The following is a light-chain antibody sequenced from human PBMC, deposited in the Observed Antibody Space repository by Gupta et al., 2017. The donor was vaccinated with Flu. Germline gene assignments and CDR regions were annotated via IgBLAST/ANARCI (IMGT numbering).Light chain of an antibody. CDR2: AAS. CDR3: QQCSDYPRT. V-gene: IGKV1-9*01. Sequence: PFFLSASVGDRVTSAFLSSPGISSYLAWYQQKPGKAPRLLIYAASTVQTGVPSRFSGSGFGTEFTLTISSLQPEDFATYYCQQCSDYPRTFGQGTKLAIK. J-gene: IGKJ2*01. CDR1: PGISSY.